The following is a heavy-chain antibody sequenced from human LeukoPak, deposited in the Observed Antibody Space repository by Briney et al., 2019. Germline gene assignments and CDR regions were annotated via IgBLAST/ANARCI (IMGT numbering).Heavy chain of an antibody. V-gene: IGHV1-2*02. CDR2: SNPNSGGT. CDR1: VYTFTGYF. D-gene: IGHD2-15*01. CDR3: ASGGFKLDY. J-gene: IGHJ4*02. Sequence: GASVNVSCKTSVYTFTGYFNHWVRQAPGQGLEWMGLSNPNSGGTTHLQKFQGRDAMTKDPYISTAYLDLGRLRSDDTAVYYCASGGFKLDYWGQGTLVTVSS.